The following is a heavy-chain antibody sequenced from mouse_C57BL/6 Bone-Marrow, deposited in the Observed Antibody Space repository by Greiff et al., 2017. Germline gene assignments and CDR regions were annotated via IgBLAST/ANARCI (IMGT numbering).Heavy chain of an antibody. Sequence: VQLQESGAELVRPGASVKLSCKASGYTFTDYYINWVKQRPGQGLEWIARIYPGSGNTYYNEKFKGKATLTAEKSSSTAYMQLSSLTSEDSAVYFCARGGEYGYYAMDYWGQGTSVTV. CDR3: ARGGEYGYYAMDY. D-gene: IGHD2-13*01. J-gene: IGHJ4*01. CDR1: GYTFTDYY. V-gene: IGHV1-76*01. CDR2: IYPGSGNT.